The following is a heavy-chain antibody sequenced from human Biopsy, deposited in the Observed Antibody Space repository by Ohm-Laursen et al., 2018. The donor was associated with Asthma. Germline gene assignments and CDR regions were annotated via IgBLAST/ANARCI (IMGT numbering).Heavy chain of an antibody. CDR1: GFTFSSYG. V-gene: IGHV3-30*03. J-gene: IGHJ4*02. CDR2: ISYDGSNK. CDR3: ASQSSGPDFWSGYYYFDY. Sequence: SLRLSCAASGFTFSSYGMHWVRQAPGKELEWVAVISYDGSNKYYADSVKGRFTISRDNSKNTLYLQMNSLRAEDTAVYYCASQSSGPDFWSGYYYFDYWGQGTLATVSS. D-gene: IGHD3-3*01.